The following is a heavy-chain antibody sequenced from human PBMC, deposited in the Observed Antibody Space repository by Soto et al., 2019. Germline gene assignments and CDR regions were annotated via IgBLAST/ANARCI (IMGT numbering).Heavy chain of an antibody. CDR3: AKSHLVPSYDSSGYYSWFDP. J-gene: IGHJ5*02. V-gene: IGHV3-23*01. Sequence: GGSLRLSCAASGFTFSSYAMSWVRQAPGKGLEWVSAISGSGGSTYYADSVKGRFTISRDNSKNTLYLQTNSLRAEDTAVYYCAKSHLVPSYDSSGYYSWFDPWGQGTLVTVSS. CDR2: ISGSGGST. D-gene: IGHD3-22*01. CDR1: GFTFSSYA.